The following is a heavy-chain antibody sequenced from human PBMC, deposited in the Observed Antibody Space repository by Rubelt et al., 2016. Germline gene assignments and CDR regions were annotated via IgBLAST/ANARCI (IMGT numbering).Heavy chain of an antibody. V-gene: IGHV3-74*01. CDR2: IHSDGSST. Sequence: EMQLVESGGGLVQPGGSLRLSCVASGFTFSRYWMHWVRQAPGKGLVWVSRIHSDGSSTTYADSVKGRFTISRDNAKNSLDLQMNSLRAEDTAVYYCARISRGYWGQGTLVTVSS. CDR1: GFTFSRYW. J-gene: IGHJ4*02. CDR3: ARISRGY.